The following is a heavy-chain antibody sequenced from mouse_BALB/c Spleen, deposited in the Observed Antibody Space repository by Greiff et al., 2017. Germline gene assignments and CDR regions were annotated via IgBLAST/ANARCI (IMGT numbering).Heavy chain of an antibody. CDR1: GFSFSSYD. D-gene: IGHD3-3*01. V-gene: IGHV5-12-1*01. J-gene: IGHJ3*01. CDR3: ARHGAQRARRGGFGC. CDR2: IRSGGGST. Sequence: EVKLVESGGGLVKPGGSLKLSCAASGFSFSSYDMSWVRQTPEKRLEWVAYIRSGGGSTYYPDTVKGRFTISRDNDKKTLYLQMCSLKSEDTARYYSARHGAQRARRGGFGCWGRGTLVNGAA.